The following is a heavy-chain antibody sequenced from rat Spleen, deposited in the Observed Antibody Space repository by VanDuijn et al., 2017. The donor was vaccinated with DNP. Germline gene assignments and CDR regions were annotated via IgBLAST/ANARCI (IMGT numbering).Heavy chain of an antibody. V-gene: IGHV5-7*01. CDR3: ATFEGRDA. CDR2: ISYDGSST. D-gene: IGHD1-11*01. J-gene: IGHJ4*01. Sequence: EVQLVESGGGLVQPGRSMKLSCAASGFTFSNYDMAWVRQAPKKGLEWVATISYDGSSTYYRDSVKGRFTISRDNPKTPLYLQRDSLRSEDTATYYCATFEGRDAWGQGTSVTVSS. CDR1: GFTFSNYD.